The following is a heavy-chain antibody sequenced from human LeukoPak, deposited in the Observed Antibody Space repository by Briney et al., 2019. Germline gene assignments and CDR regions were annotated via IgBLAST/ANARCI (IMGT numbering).Heavy chain of an antibody. V-gene: IGHV3-23*01. J-gene: IGHJ4*02. CDR3: AKDRGYDFWSGYYMDY. Sequence: PGGSLRLSCAASGFTFSSYAMSWVRQAPGKGLKWVSAISGSGGSTYYADSVKGRFTISRDNSKNTLYLQMNSLRAEDTAVYYCAKDRGYDFWSGYYMDYWGQGTLVTVSS. CDR2: ISGSGGST. D-gene: IGHD3-3*01. CDR1: GFTFSSYA.